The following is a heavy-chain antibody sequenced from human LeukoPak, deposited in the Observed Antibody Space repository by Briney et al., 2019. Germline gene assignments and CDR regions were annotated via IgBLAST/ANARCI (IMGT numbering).Heavy chain of an antibody. V-gene: IGHV3-21*01. CDR2: ISSSSSYI. Sequence: GGSLRLSCAASGFTFSSYSMNWVRQAPGKGLEWVSSISSSSSYIYYADSVKGRFTISRDNAKNSLYLQMNSLRAEDTAVYYCAREADILTGTLDYWGQGTLVTVSS. CDR3: AREADILTGTLDY. CDR1: GFTFSSYS. J-gene: IGHJ4*02. D-gene: IGHD3-9*01.